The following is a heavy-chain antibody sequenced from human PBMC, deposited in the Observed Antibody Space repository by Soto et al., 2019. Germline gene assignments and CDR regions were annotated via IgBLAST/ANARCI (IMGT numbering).Heavy chain of an antibody. Sequence: QVQLVQSGAEVKKPGSSVKVSCKASGGTFSSYAISWVRQAPGQGLEWMGGIIPIFGTANYAQKFQGRVTITADESTSTADMELSSLRSEDTAVYYCAREGLGLGYCSGGSCYSGAFDIWGQGTMVTVSS. CDR2: IIPIFGTA. D-gene: IGHD2-15*01. J-gene: IGHJ3*02. CDR1: GGTFSSYA. V-gene: IGHV1-69*01. CDR3: AREGLGLGYCSGGSCYSGAFDI.